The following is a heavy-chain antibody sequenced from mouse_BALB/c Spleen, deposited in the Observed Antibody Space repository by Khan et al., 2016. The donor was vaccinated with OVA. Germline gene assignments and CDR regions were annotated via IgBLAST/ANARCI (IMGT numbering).Heavy chain of an antibody. Sequence: QVQLKESRPGLVAPSQSLSITCTVSGFSLTSYGVHWVRQPPGKGLEWLVVIWSDGFTTYNSALKSRLSISKDNSKSQIFLKMNSLQTDDTAMYYCARGIYYFGSRYMDYWGQGTSVTVSS. V-gene: IGHV2-6*02. CDR3: ARGIYYFGSRYMDY. CDR2: IWSDGFT. CDR1: GFSLTSYG. D-gene: IGHD1-1*01. J-gene: IGHJ4*01.